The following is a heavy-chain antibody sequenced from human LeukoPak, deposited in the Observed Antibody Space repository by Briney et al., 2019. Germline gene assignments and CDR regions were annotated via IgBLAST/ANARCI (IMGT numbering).Heavy chain of an antibody. CDR3: AKGSYYDSSGSFYFDY. CDR2: IKQDGNEK. D-gene: IGHD3-22*01. J-gene: IGHJ4*02. CDR1: GFTFSHYW. Sequence: GGSLRLSCVASGFTFSHYWMSWVRQAPGKGLEWVANIKQDGNEKYYAESVKGRFTISRDNAENSSLLQMNSLRVEDTAVYYCAKGSYYDSSGSFYFDYWGQGTLVTVSP. V-gene: IGHV3-7*03.